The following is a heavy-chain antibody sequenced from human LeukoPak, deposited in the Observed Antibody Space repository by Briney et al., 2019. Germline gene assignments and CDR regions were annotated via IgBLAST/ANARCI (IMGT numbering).Heavy chain of an antibody. D-gene: IGHD3-10*01. V-gene: IGHV4-38-2*02. CDR2: IYHSGST. Sequence: SETLSLTCTVSGYSISSGYYWGWIRQPPGKGLEWIGSIYHSGSTYYNPSHKSRVTISVDTSKNQFSLKLSSVTAADTAVYYCARRLWFGELTLDYWGQGTLVTVSS. CDR3: ARRLWFGELTLDY. CDR1: GYSISSGYY. J-gene: IGHJ4*02.